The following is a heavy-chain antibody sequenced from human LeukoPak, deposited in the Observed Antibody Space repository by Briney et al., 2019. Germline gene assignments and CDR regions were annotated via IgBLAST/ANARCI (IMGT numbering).Heavy chain of an antibody. CDR1: RYTFTGYY. CDR2: INPNSGGT. Sequence: ASVKVSCKASRYTFTGYYMHWVRQAPGQGLEWMGWINPNSGGTDYAQKFQGRVTMTRDTSISTAYMELSRLRSDDTAVYYCARVITMVRGAIDLDYWGQGTLVTVSS. V-gene: IGHV1-2*02. CDR3: ARVITMVRGAIDLDY. D-gene: IGHD3-10*01. J-gene: IGHJ4*02.